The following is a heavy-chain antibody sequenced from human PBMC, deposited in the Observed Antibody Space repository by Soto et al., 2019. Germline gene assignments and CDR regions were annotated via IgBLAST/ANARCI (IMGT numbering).Heavy chain of an antibody. CDR2: LLRSGSSA. CDR3: AKDAMSGDALWLIDS. V-gene: IGHV3-23*01. J-gene: IGHJ5*01. Sequence: GGSLRLSCAASGFTFRNYAMTLARQSPGKGLEWVSSLLRSGSSAYYADSVRGRFTISSDTSANSLYLQMDNLRAEDTAIYYCAKDAMSGDALWLIDSWGQGTLVTVSS. D-gene: IGHD4-17*01. CDR1: GFTFRNYA.